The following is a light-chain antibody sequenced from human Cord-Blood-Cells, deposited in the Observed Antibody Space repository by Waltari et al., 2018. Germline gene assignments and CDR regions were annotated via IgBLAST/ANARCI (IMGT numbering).Light chain of an antibody. Sequence: EIVFTQSPGTLSLSPGERATLSCRASQSVSSSYLAWYQQKPGQAPRLVIYGASSRTTGSPDRFSGSGSGTDFTVTISRLEPEDFAVYYCQQYGSSPPLTFGGGTKVEIK. J-gene: IGKJ4*01. V-gene: IGKV3-20*01. CDR3: QQYGSSPPLT. CDR1: QSVSSSY. CDR2: GAS.